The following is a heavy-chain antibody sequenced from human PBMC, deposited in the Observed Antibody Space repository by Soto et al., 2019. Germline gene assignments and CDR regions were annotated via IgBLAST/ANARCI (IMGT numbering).Heavy chain of an antibody. D-gene: IGHD2-2*01. V-gene: IGHV1-18*04. J-gene: IGHJ5*02. CDR3: ARRGCCSAICYGRDWFDP. CDR2: VSTYNGFT. CDR1: GYTFTAYD. Sequence: QVQLVQSGAEVKKPGDSVKVSCKASGYTFTAYDIAWVRQAPGQGLEWMGWVSTYNGFTNYAQKFQDRVTMTTDASKTTAYMDLRSLTSDDSALYFCARRGCCSAICYGRDWFDPWGQGTLVIVSS.